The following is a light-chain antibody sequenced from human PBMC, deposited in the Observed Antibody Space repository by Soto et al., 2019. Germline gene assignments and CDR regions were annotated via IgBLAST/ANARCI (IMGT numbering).Light chain of an antibody. V-gene: IGKV1-5*03. J-gene: IGKJ1*01. CDR1: QSINW. CDR3: QHYDTYSPMWT. CDR2: EAS. Sequence: DIQLAQSPSTLSASVGDRLIITCRATQSINWLAWYQQKPGKAPKLLIFEASRLESGVPSRFSGSGSGTEFPLTFSSLQPDDFGTYYCQHYDTYSPMWTFGQGTKVDVK.